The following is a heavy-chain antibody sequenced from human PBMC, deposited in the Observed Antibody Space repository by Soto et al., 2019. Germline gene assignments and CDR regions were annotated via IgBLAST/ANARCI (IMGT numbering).Heavy chain of an antibody. CDR1: GFTFSSYT. J-gene: IGHJ4*02. V-gene: IGHV3-30-3*01. D-gene: IGHD2-21*02. Sequence: QVQLVESGGGVVQPGRSLRLSCAASGFTFSSYTMHWVRQAPGKGLEWVAVISYDGSNKYYADSVKGRFTISRDNSKNTLYLQMNSLRPEDTAVYYCARTPVVTAIPYYFDYWGQGTLVTVSS. CDR3: ARTPVVTAIPYYFDY. CDR2: ISYDGSNK.